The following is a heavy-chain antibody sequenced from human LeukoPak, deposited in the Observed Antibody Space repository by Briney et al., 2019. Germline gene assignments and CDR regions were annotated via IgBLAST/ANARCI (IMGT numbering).Heavy chain of an antibody. CDR3: ASGYSLYYYYGMDV. Sequence: ASVKVSCKASGGTFSSYAISWVRQAPGQGLEWMGGIIPIFGTANYAQKFQGRVTITADESTSTAYMELSSLRSEDTAVYYCASGYSLYYYYGMDVWGQGTTVTVSS. V-gene: IGHV1-69*13. CDR2: IIPIFGTA. J-gene: IGHJ6*02. D-gene: IGHD5-18*01. CDR1: GGTFSSYA.